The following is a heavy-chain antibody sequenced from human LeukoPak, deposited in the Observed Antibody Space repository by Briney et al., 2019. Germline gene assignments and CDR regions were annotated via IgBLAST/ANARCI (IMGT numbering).Heavy chain of an antibody. CDR3: ARAPPYYYGSGSYDWLDP. CDR1: VGTFSSYA. J-gene: IGHJ5*02. V-gene: IGHV1-69*13. Sequence: VASVKVSCKASVGTFSSYAISWVRQAPGQGLEWMGGIIPIFGTANYAQKFQGRVTITADESTSTAYMELSSLRSEDTAVYYCARAPPYYYGSGSYDWLDPWGQGTLVTVSS. CDR2: IIPIFGTA. D-gene: IGHD3-10*01.